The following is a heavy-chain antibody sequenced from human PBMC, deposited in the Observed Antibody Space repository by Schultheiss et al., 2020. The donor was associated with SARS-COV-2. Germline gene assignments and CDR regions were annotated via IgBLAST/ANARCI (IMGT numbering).Heavy chain of an antibody. D-gene: IGHD2-21*02. CDR3: ARGNVVVTHWYFDL. CDR1: GDSIGTYY. V-gene: IGHV4-4*08. Sequence: SETLSLTCSVSGDSIGTYYWSWIRQPPGKGLEWIGYIYTSGSTNYNPSLKSRVTMSVDTSKNQFSLKLSSVTAADTAVYYCARGNVVVTHWYFDLWGRGTLVTVSS. J-gene: IGHJ2*01. CDR2: IYTSGST.